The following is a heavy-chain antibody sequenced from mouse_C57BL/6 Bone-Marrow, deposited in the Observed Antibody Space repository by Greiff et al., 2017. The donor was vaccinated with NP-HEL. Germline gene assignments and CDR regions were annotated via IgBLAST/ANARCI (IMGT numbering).Heavy chain of an antibody. D-gene: IGHD2-2*01. V-gene: IGHV1-64*01. CDR3: ARRAMVTDWYFDV. CDR2: IHPNSGST. CDR1: GYTFTSYW. J-gene: IGHJ1*03. Sequence: VQLQQPGAELVKPGASVKLSCKASGYTFTSYWMHWVKQRPGQGLEWIGMIHPNSGSTNYNEKFTSKATLTVDKSSSTAYMQRSSLTSEDSAVYYCARRAMVTDWYFDVWGTGTTVTVSS.